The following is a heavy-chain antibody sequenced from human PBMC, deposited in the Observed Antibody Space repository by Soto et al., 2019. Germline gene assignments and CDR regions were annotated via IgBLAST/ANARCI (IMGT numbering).Heavy chain of an antibody. J-gene: IGHJ4*02. CDR2: INAGNGNT. Sequence: ASVKVSCKASGYTFTSYAMHWVRQAPGQRLEWMGWINAGNGNTKYSQKFQGRVTITRDTSASTAYMELSSLRSEDTAVYYCARDYAYYYDSSGYYPLNYWGQGTLVTV. D-gene: IGHD3-22*01. CDR3: ARDYAYYYDSSGYYPLNY. V-gene: IGHV1-3*01. CDR1: GYTFTSYA.